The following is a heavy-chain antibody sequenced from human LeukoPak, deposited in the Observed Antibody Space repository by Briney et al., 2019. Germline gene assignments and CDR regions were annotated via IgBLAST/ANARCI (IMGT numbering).Heavy chain of an antibody. J-gene: IGHJ4*02. Sequence: GGSLRLSCAASGFTFSSYSMNWVRQAPGKGLEWVSYISSSSSTIYYADSVKGRFTISRDNTKNSLYLQMNSLRDEDTAVYYCASGIIVGATYWGQGTLVTVSS. D-gene: IGHD1-26*01. V-gene: IGHV3-48*02. CDR3: ASGIIVGATY. CDR1: GFTFSSYS. CDR2: ISSSSSTI.